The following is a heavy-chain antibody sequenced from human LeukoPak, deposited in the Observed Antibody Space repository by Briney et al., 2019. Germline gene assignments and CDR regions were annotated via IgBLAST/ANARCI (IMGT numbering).Heavy chain of an antibody. D-gene: IGHD4-17*01. V-gene: IGHV1-2*02. CDR1: GYTFTGYY. Sequence: ASVKVSCKASGYTFTGYYMHWVRQAPGQGLEWMGWINPNSGGTNYAQKSQGRVTMTRDTSISTAYMELSRLRSDDTAVYYCARSDPTVTTNNWFDPWGQGTLVTVSS. CDR2: INPNSGGT. J-gene: IGHJ5*02. CDR3: ARSDPTVTTNNWFDP.